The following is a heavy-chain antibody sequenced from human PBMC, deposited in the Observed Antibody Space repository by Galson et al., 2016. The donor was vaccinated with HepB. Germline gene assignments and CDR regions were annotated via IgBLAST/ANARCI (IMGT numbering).Heavy chain of an antibody. CDR3: AKDRGMEHHDYHFDF. CDR2: IYGGGNDP. J-gene: IGHJ4*02. V-gene: IGHV3-23*05. D-gene: IGHD3-16*01. Sequence: SLRLSCAASGFTFSSFAMSWVRQAPGKGLEWVSSIYGGGNDPSYADSLKGRFTISRDNSKSTLYLQMNSLRAEDTAVYYCAKDRGMEHHDYHFDFWGQGAQVTVSS. CDR1: GFTFSSFA.